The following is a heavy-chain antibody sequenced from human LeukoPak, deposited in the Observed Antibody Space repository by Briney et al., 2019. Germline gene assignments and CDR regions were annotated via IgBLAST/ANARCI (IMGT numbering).Heavy chain of an antibody. Sequence: PSETLSLTCTVSGGSISSYYWSWIRQPPGKGLEWIGYIYYSGSTNYNPSLKSRVTISVDTSKNQSSLKLSSVTAADTAVYYCARTLPLYGMDVWGQGTTVTVSS. D-gene: IGHD2-21*02. J-gene: IGHJ6*02. CDR2: IYYSGST. CDR3: ARTLPLYGMDV. V-gene: IGHV4-59*01. CDR1: GGSISSYY.